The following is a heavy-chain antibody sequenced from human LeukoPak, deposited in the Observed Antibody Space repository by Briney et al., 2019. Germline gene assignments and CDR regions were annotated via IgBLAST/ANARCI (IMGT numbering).Heavy chain of an antibody. D-gene: IGHD3-22*01. CDR3: GKDGGQYSSGPEFDP. CDR2: ISWNSGSI. Sequence: PGRSLRLSCAASGFTFDDYAMHWVRQAPGKGLEWVSGISWNSGSIGYADSVKGRFTISRDNSKNMVYLQMNSLRADDTAIYYCGKDGGQYSSGPEFDPRGQGVLVTVSS. J-gene: IGHJ5*02. V-gene: IGHV3-9*01. CDR1: GFTFDDYA.